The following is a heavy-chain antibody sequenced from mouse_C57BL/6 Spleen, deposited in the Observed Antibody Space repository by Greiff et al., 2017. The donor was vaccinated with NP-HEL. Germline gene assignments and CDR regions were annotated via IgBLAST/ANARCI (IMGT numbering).Heavy chain of an antibody. D-gene: IGHD1-1*01. CDR1: GFTFSSYA. V-gene: IGHV5-4*01. CDR2: ISDGGSYT. J-gene: IGHJ1*03. Sequence: EVQLVESGGGLVKPGGSLKLSCAASGFTFSSYAMSWVRQTPEKRLEWVATISDGGSYTYYPDNVKGRFTISRDNAKNNLYLQMSHLKSEDTAMYYCARDRGYGSSYEGYFDVWGTGTTVTVSS. CDR3: ARDRGYGSSYEGYFDV.